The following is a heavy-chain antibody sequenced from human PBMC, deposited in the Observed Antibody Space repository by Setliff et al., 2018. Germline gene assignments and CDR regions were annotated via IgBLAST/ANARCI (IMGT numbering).Heavy chain of an antibody. Sequence: PGGSLRLSCAASGFTFDDYAMHWVRQAPGKGLEWVSGISWNSGSIGYADSVKGRFTISRDNSKNTLSLQMNSLRAEDTAVYYCAKDRRGYSYGLSDYWGQGTLVTVSS. CDR1: GFTFDDYA. J-gene: IGHJ4*02. V-gene: IGHV3-9*01. CDR3: AKDRRGYSYGLSDY. CDR2: ISWNSGSI. D-gene: IGHD5-18*01.